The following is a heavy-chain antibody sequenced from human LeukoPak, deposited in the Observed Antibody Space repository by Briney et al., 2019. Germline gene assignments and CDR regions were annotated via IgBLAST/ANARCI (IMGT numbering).Heavy chain of an antibody. D-gene: IGHD6-19*01. CDR3: AREIGYSSGWSSY. V-gene: IGHV3-30-3*01. J-gene: IGHJ4*02. Sequence: PGGSLRLSCAASGFTFSSYAMHWVRQAPGKGLEWVAVISYDGSNKYYADSVKGRLTISRDNSKNTLYLQMNSLRAEDTAVYYCAREIGYSSGWSSYWGQGTLVTVSS. CDR2: ISYDGSNK. CDR1: GFTFSSYA.